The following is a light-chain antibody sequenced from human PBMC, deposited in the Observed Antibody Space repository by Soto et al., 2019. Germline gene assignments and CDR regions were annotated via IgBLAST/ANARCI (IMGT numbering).Light chain of an antibody. CDR2: DNN. V-gene: IGLV1-40*01. CDR1: SSNIGAGYD. J-gene: IGLJ1*01. Sequence: QSVLTQPPSVSGAPGQRVTISCSGSSSNIGAGYDVHWYQHLPGTAPKLLIYDNNNRPSGVPDRFSGSKSGTSASLAITGLQAEDEADYYCQSYDSSLSAPYVFVPGTKVTVL. CDR3: QSYDSSLSAPYV.